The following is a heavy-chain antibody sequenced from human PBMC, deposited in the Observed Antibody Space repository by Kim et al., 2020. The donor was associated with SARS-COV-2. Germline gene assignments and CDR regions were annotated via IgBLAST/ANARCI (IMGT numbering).Heavy chain of an antibody. CDR3: AKDRPNSYYYDSSGPFPYFQH. D-gene: IGHD3-22*01. Sequence: GGSLRLSCAASGFTFSSYAMSWVRQAPGKGLEWVSAISGSGGSTYYADSVKGRFTISRDNSKNTLYLQMNSLRAEDTAVYYCAKDRPNSYYYDSSGPFPYFQHWGQGTLVTVSS. CDR2: ISGSGGST. V-gene: IGHV3-23*01. CDR1: GFTFSSYA. J-gene: IGHJ1*01.